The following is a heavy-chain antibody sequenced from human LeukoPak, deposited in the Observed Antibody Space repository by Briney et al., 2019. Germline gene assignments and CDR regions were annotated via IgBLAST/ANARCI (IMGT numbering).Heavy chain of an antibody. V-gene: IGHV1-18*01. D-gene: IGHD2-15*01. CDR3: ARDAPTYCSGGSCYFYFGDY. J-gene: IGHJ4*02. Sequence: ASVKVSCKASGYTFTSYGISWVRQAPGQGLEWMGWISAYNGNTNYAQKLQGRVTMTTDTSTSTAYVELRSLRSDDTAVYYCARDAPTYCSGGSCYFYFGDYWGQGTLVTVSS. CDR2: ISAYNGNT. CDR1: GYTFTSYG.